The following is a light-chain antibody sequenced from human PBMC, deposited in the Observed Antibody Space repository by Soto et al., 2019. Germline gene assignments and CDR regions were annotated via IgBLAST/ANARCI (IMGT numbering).Light chain of an antibody. V-gene: IGKV2-28*01. J-gene: IGKJ1*01. CDR2: LGS. Sequence: EIVMTQSPLSLPVTPGEPASISCRSSQSLLHSNGYNYLDWYLKKPGQSPQLLIYLGSHRASGVTDRFSGSGSGTDFTLKISRVEAEDVGVYYCMQALQTGWTFGQGTKVEIK. CDR3: MQALQTGWT. CDR1: QSLLHSNGYNY.